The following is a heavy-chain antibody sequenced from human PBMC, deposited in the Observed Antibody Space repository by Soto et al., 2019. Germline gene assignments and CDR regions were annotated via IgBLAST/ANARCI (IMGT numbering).Heavy chain of an antibody. CDR2: ISYDGSNK. Sequence: GGSLRLSCAASGFTFSSYGMHWVRQAPGKGLEWVAVISYDGSNKYYADSVKGRFTISRDNSKSTLYLQMNSLRAEDTAVYYCAKLIAVAGLEYFDYWGQGTLVTVSS. D-gene: IGHD6-19*01. CDR1: GFTFSSYG. V-gene: IGHV3-30*18. CDR3: AKLIAVAGLEYFDY. J-gene: IGHJ4*02.